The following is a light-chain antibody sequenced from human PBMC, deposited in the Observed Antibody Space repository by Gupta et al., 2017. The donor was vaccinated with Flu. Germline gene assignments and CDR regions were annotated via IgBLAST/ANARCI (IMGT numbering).Light chain of an antibody. Sequence: VTNTGSGGSSTIGSNVVSCDQQLPGTSPNLLIYNDNKRPSGVPDRVSGSKSGTSAAMAISGLQSEDEADYYCAAWEDSRNGLWVFGGGTKLTVL. CDR3: AAWEDSRNGLWV. J-gene: IGLJ3*02. V-gene: IGLV1-44*01. CDR2: NDN. CDR1: SSTIGSNV.